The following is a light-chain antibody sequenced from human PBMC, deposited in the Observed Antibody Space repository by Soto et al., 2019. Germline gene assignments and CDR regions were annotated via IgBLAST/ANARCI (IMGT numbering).Light chain of an antibody. CDR2: VAS. CDR1: QYISTY. V-gene: IGKV1-39*01. CDR3: QESYSTS. Sequence: SLTITCRASQYISTYLNWYQQKPVKAPKLLIYVASNLQSGVPPRFSGSGSGTDFTLTISSLQPEDIATYYCQESYSTSFGQGTKVDIK. J-gene: IGKJ1*01.